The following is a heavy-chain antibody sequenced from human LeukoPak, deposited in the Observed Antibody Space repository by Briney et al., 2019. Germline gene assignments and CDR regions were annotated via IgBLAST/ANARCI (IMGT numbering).Heavy chain of an antibody. D-gene: IGHD1-26*01. CDR2: ITNSGGGT. Sequence: PGGSLRLSCEASGFTFSSYAMTWVRQASGKGLEWVSAITNSGGGTYYADSVKGRFTISRDNSKNTLYLQMNSLKAEDTAVYYCVKFVGAKGYWGQGTLVTVSS. CDR1: GFTFSSYA. CDR3: VKFVGAKGY. V-gene: IGHV3-23*01. J-gene: IGHJ4*02.